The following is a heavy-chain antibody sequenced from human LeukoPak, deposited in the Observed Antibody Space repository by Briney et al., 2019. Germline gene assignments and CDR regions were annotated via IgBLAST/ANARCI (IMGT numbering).Heavy chain of an antibody. J-gene: IGHJ4*02. CDR2: INPNSGGT. V-gene: IGHV1-2*02. CDR3: AAGYSSGWYYFDY. CDR1: GYTFTGYY. D-gene: IGHD6-19*01. Sequence: ASVKVSRKASGYTFTGYYMHWVRQAPGQGLEWMGWINPNSGGTNYAQKFQGRVTMTRDTSISTAYMELSRLRSDDTAVYCCAAGYSSGWYYFDYWGQGTLVTVSS.